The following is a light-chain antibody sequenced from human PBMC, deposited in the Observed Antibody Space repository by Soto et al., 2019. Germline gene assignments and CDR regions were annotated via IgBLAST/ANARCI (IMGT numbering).Light chain of an antibody. CDR1: NIGSKS. CDR3: QVWDRSSDHSV. V-gene: IGLV3-21*02. J-gene: IGLJ1*01. Sequence: SYELPQPPSVSVAPGQTARITCGGNNIGSKSVHWYQQKPGQAPVLVVYDDSARPSGIPERFSGSNSGNTATLTIRRVEAGDEADYNCQVWDRSSDHSVCGTGTKVTVL. CDR2: DDS.